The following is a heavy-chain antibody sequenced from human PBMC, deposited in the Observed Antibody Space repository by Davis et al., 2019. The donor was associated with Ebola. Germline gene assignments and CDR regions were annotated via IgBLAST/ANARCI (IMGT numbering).Heavy chain of an antibody. J-gene: IGHJ5*02. CDR3: ARDLGDTALGWFDP. V-gene: IGHV1-2*02. Sequence: ASVKVSCKASGYTFTGYYMHWVRQAPGQGLEWMGWINPNSGGTNYAQKFQGRVTMTRDTSISTAYMELSRLGSDDTAVYYCARDLGDTALGWFDPWGQGTLVTVSS. CDR1: GYTFTGYY. D-gene: IGHD3-16*01. CDR2: INPNSGGT.